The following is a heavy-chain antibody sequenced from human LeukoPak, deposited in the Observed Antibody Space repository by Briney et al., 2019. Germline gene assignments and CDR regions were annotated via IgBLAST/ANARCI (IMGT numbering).Heavy chain of an antibody. D-gene: IGHD3-22*01. CDR2: ISWNSGSI. Sequence: PGGSLRLSCAASGFTFDDYAMHWVRQAPGKGLEWVSGISWNSGSIGYADSVKGRFTISRDNAKNSLYLQMNSLRAEDTAVYYCAKDRPWYYYDSSGYSPEDWFDPWGQGTLVTVSS. J-gene: IGHJ5*02. V-gene: IGHV3-9*01. CDR3: AKDRPWYYYDSSGYSPEDWFDP. CDR1: GFTFDDYA.